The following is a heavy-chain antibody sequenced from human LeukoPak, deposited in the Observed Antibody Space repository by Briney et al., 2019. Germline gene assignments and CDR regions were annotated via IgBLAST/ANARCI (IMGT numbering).Heavy chain of an antibody. D-gene: IGHD2-2*01. CDR3: AKLPILYCSSTSCYL. CDR1: GFTFSSYA. Sequence: PGGSLRLSCAASGFTFSSYAMSWVRQAPGKGLEWVSAISGSGGGTYYADSVKGRFTISRDNSKNTLYLQMNSLRAEDTAVYYCAKLPILYCSSTSCYLWGQGTLVTVSS. CDR2: ISGSGGGT. V-gene: IGHV3-23*01. J-gene: IGHJ4*02.